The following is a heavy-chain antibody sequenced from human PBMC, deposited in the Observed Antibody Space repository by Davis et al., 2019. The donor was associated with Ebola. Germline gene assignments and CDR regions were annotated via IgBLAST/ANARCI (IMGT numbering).Heavy chain of an antibody. CDR3: ARRADY. V-gene: IGHV3-66*04. J-gene: IGHJ4*02. CDR1: GFTVSSNY. Sequence: GESLKISCAASGFTVSSNYMSWVRQAPGKGLEWVSVIYSGGSTSYADSVKGRFTISRDNSKNTLYLQMNSLRAEDTAVYYCARRADYWGQGTLVTVSS. CDR2: IYSGGST.